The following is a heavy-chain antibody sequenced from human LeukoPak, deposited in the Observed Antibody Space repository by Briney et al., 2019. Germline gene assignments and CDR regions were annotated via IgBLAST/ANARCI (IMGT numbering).Heavy chain of an antibody. V-gene: IGHV1-2*02. CDR2: INPNSGGI. D-gene: IGHD3-10*01. CDR3: ARDRHISGSGTGGY. Sequence: ASVKVSCKASGYTFSDYYIHWVRQAPGQGLEWMAWINPNSGGITYAQNFQGRVTMTRDTSISTAYMELSSLRFDDTAVYYCARDRHISGSGTGGYWGQGTLVTVSS. J-gene: IGHJ4*02. CDR1: GYTFSDYY.